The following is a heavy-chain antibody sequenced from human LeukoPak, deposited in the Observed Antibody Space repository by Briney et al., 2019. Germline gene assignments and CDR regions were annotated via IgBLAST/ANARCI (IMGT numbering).Heavy chain of an antibody. CDR1: GFAFSGFD. J-gene: IGHJ4*02. CDR2: IETKAHGGTT. CDR3: TTDPFYDSAGFAF. D-gene: IGHD5/OR15-5a*01. V-gene: IGHV3-15*06. Sequence: GKSLRLSCAASGFAFSGFDMNWVRQAPGKRLEWVGRIETKAHGGTTKYAAPVTGRFTISRDDSKNTLYLQMSSLKTEDTAVYYCTTDPFYDSAGFAFWGQGTLVTVS.